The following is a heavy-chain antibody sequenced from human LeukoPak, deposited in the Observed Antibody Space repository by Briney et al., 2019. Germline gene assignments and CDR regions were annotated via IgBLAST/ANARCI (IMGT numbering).Heavy chain of an antibody. CDR1: GFTFSDYW. D-gene: IGHD6-13*01. V-gene: IGHV3-21*01. J-gene: IGHJ4*02. CDR2: ISSSSSYI. Sequence: GGSLKLSCAASGFTFSDYWMHWVRQAPGKGLECVSSISSSSSYIYYADSVKGRFTISRDNAKNSLYLQMNSLRGEDTGVYYCARVIRQQLGDYWGQGTLVTVSS. CDR3: ARVIRQQLGDY.